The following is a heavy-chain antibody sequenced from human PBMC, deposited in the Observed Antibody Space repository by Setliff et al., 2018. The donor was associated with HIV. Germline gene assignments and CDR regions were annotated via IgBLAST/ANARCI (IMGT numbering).Heavy chain of an antibody. CDR2: ISHSGNT. Sequence: SETLSLTCTVSGGSISSHYWSWIRQPPGKGLEWIGCISHSGNTNFNPSLNSRVTISLDTSKNQFPLRLTSLTAADTAIYYCARSTVGAGASFPWGRGILVTVSS. J-gene: IGHJ5*02. CDR3: ARSTVGAGASFP. D-gene: IGHD1-26*01. CDR1: GGSISSHY. V-gene: IGHV4-59*11.